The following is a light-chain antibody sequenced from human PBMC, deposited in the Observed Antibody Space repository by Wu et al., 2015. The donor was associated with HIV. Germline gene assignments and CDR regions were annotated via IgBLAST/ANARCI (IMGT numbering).Light chain of an antibody. CDR2: GAY. J-gene: IGKJ5*01. V-gene: IGKV3-20*01. Sequence: IVLTQSPGTLSLSPGERATLSCRASQSVSSNYVAWYQQKPGQAPRLLIYGAYNKAAGIPDRFSGSGSGTDFTLTIRRLEPEDFAVYYCQQYGSSPPVTFGQGTRLEIK. CDR3: QQYGSSPPVT. CDR1: QSVSSNY.